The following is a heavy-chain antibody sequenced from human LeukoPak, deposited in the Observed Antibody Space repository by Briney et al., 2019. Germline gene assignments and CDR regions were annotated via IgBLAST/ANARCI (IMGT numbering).Heavy chain of an antibody. V-gene: IGHV1-18*01. J-gene: IGHJ5*02. CDR1: GYSFRRNG. D-gene: IGHD2-2*01. Sequence: ASVKVSCKSSGYSFRRNGTSWVRQAPGQGLEWMAWISANSGNTNYAQNFQDRVTLTTDTSTSTAYMELRSLRSDDTAVYYCARDVNYAFDHWGQGTLVTVSS. CDR3: ARDVNYAFDH. CDR2: ISANSGNT.